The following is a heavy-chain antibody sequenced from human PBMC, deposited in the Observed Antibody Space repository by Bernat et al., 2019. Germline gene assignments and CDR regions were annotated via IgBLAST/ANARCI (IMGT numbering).Heavy chain of an antibody. Sequence: QVQLVQSGAEVKKPGASVKVSCKASGYTFTSYDINWVRQATGQGLEWMGWMNPNSGNTGYAQKFQGRVTMTRNTPISTAYMELSSLRSEDTAVYYCATSYCSGGSCYDYYFDYWGQGTLVTVSS. V-gene: IGHV1-8*01. CDR2: MNPNSGNT. CDR1: GYTFTSYD. D-gene: IGHD2-15*01. J-gene: IGHJ4*02. CDR3: ATSYCSGGSCYDYYFDY.